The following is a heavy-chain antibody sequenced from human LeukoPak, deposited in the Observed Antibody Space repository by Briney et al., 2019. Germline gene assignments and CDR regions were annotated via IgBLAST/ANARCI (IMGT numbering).Heavy chain of an antibody. CDR1: GGSISSGDYY. CDR3: ARDLYYGGNSGAFDI. CDR2: IYYSGST. Sequence: SETLSLTCTVSGGSISSGDYYWSWIRQPPGKGLEWIGYIYYSGSTYYNPSLKSRVTISVDTSKNQFSLKLSSVTAADTAVYYCARDLYYGGNSGAFDIWGQGTMVTVSS. J-gene: IGHJ3*02. D-gene: IGHD4-23*01. V-gene: IGHV4-30-4*01.